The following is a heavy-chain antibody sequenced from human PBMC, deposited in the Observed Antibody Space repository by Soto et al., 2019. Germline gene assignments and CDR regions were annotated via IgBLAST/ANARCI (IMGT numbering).Heavy chain of an antibody. J-gene: IGHJ3*02. CDR1: GFAFSNAW. Sequence: GGSLRLSCAASGFAFSNAWMSWVRQPPGKGLEWVARIKTKTDGGTTDYAAPVKGRFTISRDDSENTLYLQMNSLKTEDTALYYCTSSVAYSNSWLIWGQGTMVTVSS. CDR2: IKTKTDGGTT. CDR3: TSSVAYSNSWLI. D-gene: IGHD6-13*01. V-gene: IGHV3-15*01.